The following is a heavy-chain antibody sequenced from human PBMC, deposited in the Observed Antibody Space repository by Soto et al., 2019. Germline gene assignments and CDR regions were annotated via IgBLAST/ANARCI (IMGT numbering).Heavy chain of an antibody. Sequence: SETLSLTCAVSGYSISSGFYWGWIRQPPGKGLEWIGSIYHSGNAYYSPSLRSRVTISVDTSKNQFSLKLNSATAADTAIYYCARHYSRSSGWFAPWGQGTLVTVSS. D-gene: IGHD6-6*01. J-gene: IGHJ5*02. CDR1: GYSISSGFY. V-gene: IGHV4-38-2*01. CDR3: ARHYSRSSGWFAP. CDR2: IYHSGNA.